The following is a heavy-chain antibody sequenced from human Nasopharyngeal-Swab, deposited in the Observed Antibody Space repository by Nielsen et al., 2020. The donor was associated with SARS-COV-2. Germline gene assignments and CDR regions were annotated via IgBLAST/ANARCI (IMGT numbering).Heavy chain of an antibody. CDR3: ARGEGITGTTPGAFDI. D-gene: IGHD1-7*01. CDR2: INHSGGT. Sequence: WIRQPPGKGLEWIGEINHSGGTNYNPSLKSRVTISVDTSKNQFSLKLSSVTAADTAVYYCARGEGITGTTPGAFDIWGQGTMVTVSS. J-gene: IGHJ3*02. V-gene: IGHV4-34*01.